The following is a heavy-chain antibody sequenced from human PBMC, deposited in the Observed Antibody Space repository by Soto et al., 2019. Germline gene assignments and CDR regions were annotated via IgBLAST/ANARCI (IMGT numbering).Heavy chain of an antibody. D-gene: IGHD2-15*01. J-gene: IGHJ6*02. CDR1: TFTFSSQT. CDR3: AREGRTYYYYYGMDV. Sequence: EEQLVESGGGLVKPGGSLRLSCAGSTFTFSSQTLNWVRQAPGKGLEWVSSISSSSTFIYYADSVKGRFTISRDNAKNSLYLQMNSLRAEDTAVYYCAREGRTYYYYYGMDVWGQGTTVTVSS. CDR2: ISSSSTFI. V-gene: IGHV3-21*01.